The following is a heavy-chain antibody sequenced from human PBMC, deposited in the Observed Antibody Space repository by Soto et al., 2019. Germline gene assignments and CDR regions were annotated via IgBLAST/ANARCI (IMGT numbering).Heavy chain of an antibody. J-gene: IGHJ4*02. Sequence: PGGSLRLSCAASGFTFSSYGMHWVRQAPGKGLEWVAVISYDGSNKYYADSVKGRFTISRDNSKNTLYLQMNSLRAEDTAVYYCAKAAAGSGYYPYWGQGTLVTVSS. CDR1: GFTFSSYG. CDR2: ISYDGSNK. D-gene: IGHD3-22*01. CDR3: AKAAAGSGYYPY. V-gene: IGHV3-30*18.